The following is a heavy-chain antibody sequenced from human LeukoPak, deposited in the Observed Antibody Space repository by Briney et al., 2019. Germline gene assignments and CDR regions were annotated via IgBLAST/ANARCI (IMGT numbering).Heavy chain of an antibody. V-gene: IGHV3-33*08. J-gene: IGHJ4*02. CDR3: ARGPGTGYSYVDY. CDR1: GFTFSNYW. CDR2: IWYDGSNK. D-gene: IGHD5-18*01. Sequence: PGGSLRLSCEASGFTFSNYWMSWVRQAPGKGLEWVAVIWYDGSNKYYADSVKGRFTISRDNSKNTLYLQMNSLRAEDTAVYYCARGPGTGYSYVDYWGQGTLVTVSS.